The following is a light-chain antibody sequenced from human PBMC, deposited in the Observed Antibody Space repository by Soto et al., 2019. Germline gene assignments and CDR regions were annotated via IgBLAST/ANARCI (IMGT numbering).Light chain of an antibody. CDR3: QHHNIWPST. CDR1: QSVSTN. Sequence: EIVRTQSPVTTSVSPGERATLSCRASQSVSTNLAWYQQRPCQAPRLLIHDISTRPTGIPIRFNGSRSGTGFSLTFICLQSEDFAVYYCQHHNIWPSTFGQGTKVEIK. J-gene: IGKJ1*01. V-gene: IGKV3-15*01. CDR2: DIS.